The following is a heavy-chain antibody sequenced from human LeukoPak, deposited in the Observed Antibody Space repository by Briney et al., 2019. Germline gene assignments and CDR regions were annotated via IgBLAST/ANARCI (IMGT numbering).Heavy chain of an antibody. CDR2: ISSTGNFV. CDR1: GFTFSSYS. D-gene: IGHD3-22*01. Sequence: GGSLRLSCAASGFTFSSYSMNWVRQAPGKGLEWVSSISSTGNFVHYADSVKGRFTISRDNAKNSLYLQMNSLRAEDTAVYYCARDYAPYYYDSSGSYFDYWGQGTLVTVSS. J-gene: IGHJ4*02. V-gene: IGHV3-21*01. CDR3: ARDYAPYYYDSSGSYFDY.